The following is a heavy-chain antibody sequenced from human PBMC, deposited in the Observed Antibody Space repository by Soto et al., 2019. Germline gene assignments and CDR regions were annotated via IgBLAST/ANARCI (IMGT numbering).Heavy chain of an antibody. CDR1: GFPFSTYA. D-gene: IGHD2-15*01. Sequence: EVPLLESGGGLVQPGGALRLSCAASGFPFSTYAMSWFRQAPGKGLEWVSLIGSGGRSTYYADSVKGRFTISRDNSKNTLYLQMSSLRAEDTAVYCCAKRTPLFDPWGQGTLVTVSS. V-gene: IGHV3-23*01. CDR3: AKRTPLFDP. CDR2: IGSGGRST. J-gene: IGHJ5*02.